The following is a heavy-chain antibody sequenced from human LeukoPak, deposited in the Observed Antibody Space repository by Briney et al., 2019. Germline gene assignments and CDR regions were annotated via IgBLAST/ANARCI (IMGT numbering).Heavy chain of an antibody. CDR2: ISSSSSYI. J-gene: IGHJ4*02. V-gene: IGHV3-21*01. CDR3: ARDVDIVAAITRFDY. Sequence: PGGSLRLSCAASGFSFSSYSMNWVRQAPGKGLEWVSSISSSSSYIYYADSVKGRFTISRDNAKNSLYLQMNSLRAEDTAVYYCARDVDIVAAITRFDYWGQGTLVTVSS. CDR1: GFSFSSYS. D-gene: IGHD5-12*01.